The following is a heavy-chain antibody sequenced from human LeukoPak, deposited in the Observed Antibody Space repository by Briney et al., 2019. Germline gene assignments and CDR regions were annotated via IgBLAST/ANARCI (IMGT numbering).Heavy chain of an antibody. CDR2: ISSSSTI. CDR1: GFTFSSYS. J-gene: IGHJ4*02. V-gene: IGHV3-48*04. CDR3: ASEPYSSGWPFDY. D-gene: IGHD6-19*01. Sequence: GGSLRLSCAASGFTFSSYSMNWVRQAPGKGLEWVSYISSSSTIYYADSVKGRFTISRDNAKNSLYLQMNSLRAEDTAVYYCASEPYSSGWPFDYWGQGTLVTVSS.